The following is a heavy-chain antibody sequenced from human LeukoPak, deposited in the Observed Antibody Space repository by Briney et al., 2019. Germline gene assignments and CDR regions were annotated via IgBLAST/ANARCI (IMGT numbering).Heavy chain of an antibody. D-gene: IGHD3-16*01. V-gene: IGHV4-38-2*02. CDR3: ARGDFRNAIGFGY. CDR2: IYNSGST. J-gene: IGHJ4*02. Sequence: SETLSLTCTVSGYSISSGYFWGWIRQPPGKGLEWIGTIYNSGSTYYNASLESRVTISVDTSKNQFSLQLNSVTPEDTAVYYCARGDFRNAIGFGYWGQGTLVTVSS. CDR1: GYSISSGYF.